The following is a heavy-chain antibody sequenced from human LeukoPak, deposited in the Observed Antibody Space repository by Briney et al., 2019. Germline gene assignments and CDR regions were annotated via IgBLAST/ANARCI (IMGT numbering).Heavy chain of an antibody. CDR3: ARVSFFPPLNVYGTYDY. V-gene: IGHV1-2*02. CDR1: GYTFTGYY. CDR2: IYPNSGGT. D-gene: IGHD3-10*01. J-gene: IGHJ4*02. Sequence: ASVKVSCKASGYTFTGYYMHWVRQAPGQGLEWMGWIYPNSGGTNYAQKFQGRVTMTRDTSISTAYMELSRLRSDDTAVYYCARVSFFPPLNVYGTYDYWGQGTLVTVSS.